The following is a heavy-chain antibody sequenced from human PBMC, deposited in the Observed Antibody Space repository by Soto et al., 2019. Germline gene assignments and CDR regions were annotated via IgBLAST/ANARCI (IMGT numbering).Heavy chain of an antibody. CDR3: ARASGLSIYNWFDP. V-gene: IGHV4-59*01. D-gene: IGHD3-10*01. Sequence: PSETLSFTCSISNGSIGGFYWNWIRQSPEKGLEWIGQIYFSGSTIYSPSFQSRVTLSVDSSKSQVALRLTSVTAADTAVYFCARASGLSIYNWFDPWGQGILVTVSS. CDR1: NGSIGGFY. CDR2: IYFSGST. J-gene: IGHJ5*02.